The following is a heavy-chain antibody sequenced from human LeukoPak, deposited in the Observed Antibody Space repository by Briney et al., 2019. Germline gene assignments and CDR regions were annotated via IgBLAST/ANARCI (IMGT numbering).Heavy chain of an antibody. V-gene: IGHV4-61*02. CDR2: IYTSGST. D-gene: IGHD3-10*01. Sequence: PSQTLSLTCTVSGGSISSGSYYWSWIRQPAGKGLEWIGRIYTSGSTNYNPSLKSRVTISVDTSKNQFFLKLSSVTAADTAVYYCARLMVRGVNFDYWGQGTLVTVSS. J-gene: IGHJ4*02. CDR3: ARLMVRGVNFDY. CDR1: GGSISSGSYY.